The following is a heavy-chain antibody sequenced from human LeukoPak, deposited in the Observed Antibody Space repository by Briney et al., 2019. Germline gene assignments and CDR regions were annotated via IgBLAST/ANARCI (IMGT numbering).Heavy chain of an antibody. CDR2: IYTSGTT. J-gene: IGHJ4*02. CDR1: GGSISSYY. V-gene: IGHV4-4*07. CDR3: ARVAVAAREYFDY. Sequence: SETLSLTCTVSGGSISSYYWSWIRQPAGKGLEWIGRIYTSGTTNYNPSLKSRVTISADTSKNQFSLKLSSVTAADTAVYYCARVAVAAREYFDYWGQGTLVTVSS. D-gene: IGHD6-19*01.